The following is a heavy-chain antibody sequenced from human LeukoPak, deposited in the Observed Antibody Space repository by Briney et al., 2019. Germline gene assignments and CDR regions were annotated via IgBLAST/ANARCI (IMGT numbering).Heavy chain of an antibody. J-gene: IGHJ6*02. CDR3: ARVMGIAAAGTHDYYYGMDV. D-gene: IGHD6-13*01. CDR1: GGTFSSYA. Sequence: SVKVSCKASGGTFSSYAISWVRQAPGQGLEWMGRIIPILGIANYAQKFQGRVTITADKSTSTAYMELSRLRSDDTAVYYCARVMGIAAAGTHDYYYGMDVWGQGTTVTVSS. V-gene: IGHV1-69*04. CDR2: IIPILGIA.